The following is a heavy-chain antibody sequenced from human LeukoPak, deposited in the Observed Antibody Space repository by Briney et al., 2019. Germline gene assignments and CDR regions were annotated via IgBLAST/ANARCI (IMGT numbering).Heavy chain of an antibody. CDR3: ARVDAVKSFDY. Sequence: GASVKVSCKASGGTFSSYAISWVRQAPGQGLEWMGGIIPIFGTANYAQKFQGRVTITADKSTSTAYMELSSLRSEDTAVYYCARVDAVKSFDYWGQGTLVTVSS. CDR2: IIPIFGTA. V-gene: IGHV1-69*06. CDR1: GGTFSSYA. J-gene: IGHJ4*02. D-gene: IGHD4-17*01.